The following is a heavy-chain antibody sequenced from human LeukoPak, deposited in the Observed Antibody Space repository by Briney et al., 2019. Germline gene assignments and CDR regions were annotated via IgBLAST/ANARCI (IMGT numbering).Heavy chain of an antibody. V-gene: IGHV3-48*01. CDR1: GFTFSSYS. CDR2: ISSSSSTI. D-gene: IGHD3-10*01. Sequence: PGGSLRLSCAASGFTFSSYSMNWVRQAPGKGLEWVSYISSSSSTIYYADSVKGRFTISRDNSKNTLYLQMNSLRAEDTAVYYCARGFEKYYGSGSHLDYWGQGTLVTVSS. CDR3: ARGFEKYYGSGSHLDY. J-gene: IGHJ4*02.